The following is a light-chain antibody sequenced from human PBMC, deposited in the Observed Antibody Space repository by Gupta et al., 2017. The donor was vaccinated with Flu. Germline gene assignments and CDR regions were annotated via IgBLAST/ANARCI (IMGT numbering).Light chain of an antibody. V-gene: IGKV1-27*01. J-gene: IGKJ3*01. Sequence: DTQMTQTPSSLSASVGDRVTISCRATQGINNFLPWYQHRPGKVTMLLVYGASTLQSGVPSRFRASGSGTDFTFTITSLQPEDVATYYCQSYNSAPPPGAFGPGTKVDIK. CDR1: QGINNF. CDR2: GAS. CDR3: QSYNSAPPPGA.